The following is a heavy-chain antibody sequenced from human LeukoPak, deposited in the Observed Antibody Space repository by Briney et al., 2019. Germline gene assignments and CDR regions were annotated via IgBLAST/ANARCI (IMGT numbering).Heavy chain of an antibody. J-gene: IGHJ3*02. D-gene: IGHD2-15*01. CDR2: IYHSGST. CDR1: SFSISSGYY. V-gene: IGHV4-38-2*01. CDR3: AAQRGALIPANAFDI. Sequence: SETLSLTCAVSSFSISSGYYWGWIRQPPGKGLEWIGSIYHSGSTYYNPSLKSRVTISVDTSKNQFSLKLSSVSAADMAVYYCAAQRGALIPANAFDIWGQGTMVTVSS.